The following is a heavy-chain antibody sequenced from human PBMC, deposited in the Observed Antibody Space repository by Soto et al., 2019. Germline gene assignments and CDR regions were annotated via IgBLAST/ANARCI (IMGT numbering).Heavy chain of an antibody. V-gene: IGHV4-31*03. D-gene: IGHD3-10*01. J-gene: IGHJ4*02. CDR1: GGASTDSAGYY. CDR3: ATAYYYGSGSFDS. Sequence: QVQLQESGPGLVKPSQTLSLTCTVSGGASTDSAGYYWSWIRQHPGKGLEWIGHIYYTGNTHYNPSRQSRISSSVDTSKNQFSLKLTSVTAADTAVYFCATAYYYGSGSFDSWGPGTLVTVSS. CDR2: IYYTGNT.